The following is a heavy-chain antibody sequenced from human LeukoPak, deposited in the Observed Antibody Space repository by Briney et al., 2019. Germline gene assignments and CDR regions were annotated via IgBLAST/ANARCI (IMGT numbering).Heavy chain of an antibody. CDR2: INPSGGST. Sequence: ASVKVSCKASGYTFTSYYMHWVRQAPGQGLEWMGIINPSGGSTSYAQKFQGRATMTRDTSTSTVYMELSSLRSEDTAVYYCARVSPLGVGGYYYGMDVWGQGTTVTVSS. D-gene: IGHD3-16*01. J-gene: IGHJ6*02. CDR1: GYTFTSYY. V-gene: IGHV1-46*01. CDR3: ARVSPLGVGGYYYGMDV.